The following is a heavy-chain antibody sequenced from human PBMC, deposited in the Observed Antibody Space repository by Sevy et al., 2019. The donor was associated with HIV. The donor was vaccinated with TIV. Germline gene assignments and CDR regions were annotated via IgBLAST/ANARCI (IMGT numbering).Heavy chain of an antibody. D-gene: IGHD7-27*01. J-gene: IGHJ4*02. V-gene: IGHV4-38-2*02. CDR1: GYSISSGYY. Sequence: SETLSLTCAVSGYSISSGYYWGWIRQPPGKGLEWIGSIYHSGSTYYNPSLKSRVTISVDTSKNQFSLKLSSVTAADTAVYYCARDQLGNFDYWGQGTLVTVSS. CDR3: ARDQLGNFDY. CDR2: IYHSGST.